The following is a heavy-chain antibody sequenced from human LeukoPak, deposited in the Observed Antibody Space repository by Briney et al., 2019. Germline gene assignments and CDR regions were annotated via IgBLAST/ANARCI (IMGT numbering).Heavy chain of an antibody. CDR2: ISAYNGNT. V-gene: IGHV1-18*01. J-gene: IGHJ4*02. CDR3: ARKYTTVTPSDY. CDR1: GYTFTSYG. D-gene: IGHD4-17*01. Sequence: ASVKVSCKAPGYTFTSYGISWVRQAPGQGLEWMGWISAYNGNTNYAQKLQGRVTMTTDTSTSTAYMELRSLRSDDTAVYYCARKYTTVTPSDYWGQGTLVTVSS.